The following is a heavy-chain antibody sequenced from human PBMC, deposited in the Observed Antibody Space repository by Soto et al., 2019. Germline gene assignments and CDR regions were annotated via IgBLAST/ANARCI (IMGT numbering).Heavy chain of an antibody. Sequence: QITLKESGPTLVKPTQTLTLTCTFSGFSLSTSGVGVGWIRQPPGKAMEWLALIYWDYDKRFSPSLKSRLTITNDPSKNQVVLTITNMYPVDTSTYYCAHKGVVGATCYFDYWGQSTLVTFSS. CDR2: IYWDYDK. CDR1: GFSLSTSGVG. J-gene: IGHJ4*02. CDR3: AHKGVVGATCYFDY. D-gene: IGHD1-26*01. V-gene: IGHV2-5*02.